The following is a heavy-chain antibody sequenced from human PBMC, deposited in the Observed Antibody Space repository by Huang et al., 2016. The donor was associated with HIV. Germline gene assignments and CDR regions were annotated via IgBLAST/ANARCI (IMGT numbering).Heavy chain of an antibody. D-gene: IGHD2-21*01. V-gene: IGHV1-3*01. CDR1: GYSFTTYA. J-gene: IGHJ4*02. CDR2: INPGNGNK. Sequence: QVQLVQSGAEVKKPGASVKVSCKASGYSFTTYALHWVRQAPGHRLEGMGWINPGNGNKNYSQKFQGRVTITRDTSASTVYMEVSSLTFEDTAVYYCAREFVIFGAPLWPAYWGQGTLISVSS. CDR3: AREFVIFGAPLWPAY.